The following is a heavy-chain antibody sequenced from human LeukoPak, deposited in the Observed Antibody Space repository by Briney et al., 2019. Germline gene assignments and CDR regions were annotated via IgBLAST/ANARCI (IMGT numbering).Heavy chain of an antibody. D-gene: IGHD3-22*01. CDR2: IHTSGST. CDR1: GGSFNNYY. V-gene: IGHV4-4*07. J-gene: IGHJ5*02. CDR3: AIAYYDPRFDP. Sequence: SETLALTCTVSGGSFNNYYWSWIRQPAGEALEWIGHIHTSGSTHYNPSLKSRVTMSVDTSKNQFSLKLSSLTAADTAVYYCAIAYYDPRFDPWGQGTLVTVSS.